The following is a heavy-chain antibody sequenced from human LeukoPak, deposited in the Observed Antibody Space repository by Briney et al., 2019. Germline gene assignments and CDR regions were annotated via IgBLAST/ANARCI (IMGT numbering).Heavy chain of an antibody. CDR3: AKVAFLLRYFDWLLPTVDFDY. D-gene: IGHD3-9*01. J-gene: IGHJ4*02. CDR2: IDGSSGGT. CDR1: GFTFSSFA. Sequence: PGGSLRLSCVVSGFTFSSFAMTWVRQAPGVGLEWVSTIDGSSGGTWYADSVKGRFTISRDNSKNTMYLQMNSLRAEDTAVYYCAKVAFLLRYFDWLLPTVDFDYWGQGTLVTVSS. V-gene: IGHV3-23*05.